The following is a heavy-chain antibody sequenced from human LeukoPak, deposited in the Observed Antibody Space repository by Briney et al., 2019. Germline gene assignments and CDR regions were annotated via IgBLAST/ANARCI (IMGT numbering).Heavy chain of an antibody. CDR2: IRYDGSNK. CDR1: GFTFSSYG. D-gene: IGHD3-22*01. V-gene: IGHV3-30*02. J-gene: IGHJ4*02. CDR3: AKDLYYYDSSGYSGYFDY. Sequence: GGSLRLSCAASGFTFSSYGMHWVRQAPGKGLEWVAFIRYDGSNKYYADSVKGRFTISRDNSKNTLYLQMNSLRAEDTAVYYCAKDLYYYDSSGYSGYFDYWGQGTLVTVSS.